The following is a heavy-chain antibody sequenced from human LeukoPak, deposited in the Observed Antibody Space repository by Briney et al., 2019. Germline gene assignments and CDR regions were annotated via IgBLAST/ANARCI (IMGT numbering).Heavy chain of an antibody. Sequence: GGSLRLSCAASGFTFSSYSMNWVRQAPGKGLEWVSSISSSSSYIYYADSVKGRFTISRDNAKNSLYLQMNSLRAEDTAVYYCARLGITGTTRGWFDPWGQGTLVTVSS. CDR1: GFTFSSYS. D-gene: IGHD1-20*01. CDR2: ISSSSSYI. V-gene: IGHV3-21*01. CDR3: ARLGITGTTRGWFDP. J-gene: IGHJ5*02.